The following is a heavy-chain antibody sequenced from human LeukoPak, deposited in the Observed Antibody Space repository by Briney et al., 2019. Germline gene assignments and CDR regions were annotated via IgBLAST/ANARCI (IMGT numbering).Heavy chain of an antibody. J-gene: IGHJ4*02. D-gene: IGHD3-10*01. CDR2: IDQYGGQK. CDR1: GFTFSVYW. Sequence: GGSLRLSCAASGFTFSVYWMTWVRQAPGKGLERVATIDQYGGQKNYVESVKDRFTISRDNAENSLFLQMNSLRADDTAVYYCATEVWFRADSWGQGTLVTVSS. CDR3: ATEVWFRADS. V-gene: IGHV3-7*05.